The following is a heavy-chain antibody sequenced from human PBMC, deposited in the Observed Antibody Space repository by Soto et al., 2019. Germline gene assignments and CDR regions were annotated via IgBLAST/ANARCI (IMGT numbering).Heavy chain of an antibody. CDR2: INHSGST. V-gene: IGHV4-34*01. Sequence: SETLSLTCAVYGVSFSGYYRNWIRQSPGKGLEWIGEINHSGSTNYNPSLKSRVTISLDTSKNQFSLRLSSVTAADTAVYYCATAHYDFWSGFSQKYYFDYWGQGTQVTVSS. CDR3: ATAHYDFWSGFSQKYYFDY. D-gene: IGHD3-3*01. J-gene: IGHJ4*02. CDR1: GVSFSGYY.